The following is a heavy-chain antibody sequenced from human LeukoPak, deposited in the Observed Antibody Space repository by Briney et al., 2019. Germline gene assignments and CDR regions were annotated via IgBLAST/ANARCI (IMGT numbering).Heavy chain of an antibody. D-gene: IGHD6-6*01. V-gene: IGHV1-69*04. CDR3: AREDLEYSSSSDY. CDR1: GGTFSSYA. Sequence: GASVKVSCTASGGTFSSYAISWVRQAPGQGLEWMGRIIPILGIANYAQTFQGRVTITADKSTSTAYMELSSLRSEDTAVYYCAREDLEYSSSSDYWGQGTLVTVSS. J-gene: IGHJ4*02. CDR2: IIPILGIA.